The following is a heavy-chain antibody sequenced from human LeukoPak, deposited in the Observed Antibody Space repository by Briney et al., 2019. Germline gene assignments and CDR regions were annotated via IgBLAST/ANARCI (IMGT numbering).Heavy chain of an antibody. J-gene: IGHJ4*02. CDR3: ARGNGYSYGYSDY. V-gene: IGHV3-33*01. Sequence: PGGSLRLSCAASGFTFTSYGMHWVRQAPGKGLERVAVIWYDASNTYYEDSVKGRFTISRDNSKNTLYLQMNSLRAEDTAAYYCARGNGYSYGYSDYWGQGTLVTVSS. CDR1: GFTFTSYG. CDR2: IWYDASNT. D-gene: IGHD5-18*01.